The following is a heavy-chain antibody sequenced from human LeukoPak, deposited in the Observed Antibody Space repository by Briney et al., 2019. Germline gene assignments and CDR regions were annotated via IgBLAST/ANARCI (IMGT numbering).Heavy chain of an antibody. V-gene: IGHV1-18*01. CDR3: ARDLVWFGELLPFDP. D-gene: IGHD3-10*01. CDR1: GYTFTSYG. Sequence: ASVKVSCRASGYTFTSYGIGWVRQAPGQGLEWMGWISAYNGNTNYAQKLQGRVTMTTDTSTSTAYMELRSLRSDDTAVYYCARDLVWFGELLPFDPWGQGTLVTVSS. CDR2: ISAYNGNT. J-gene: IGHJ5*02.